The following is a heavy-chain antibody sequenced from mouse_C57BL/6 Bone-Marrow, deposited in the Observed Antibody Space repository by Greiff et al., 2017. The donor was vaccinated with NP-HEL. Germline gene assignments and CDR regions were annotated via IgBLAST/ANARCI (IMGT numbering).Heavy chain of an antibody. J-gene: IGHJ2*01. V-gene: IGHV5-6*01. Sequence: EVKVVESGGDLVKPGGSLKLSCAASGFTFSSYGMSWVRQTPDKRLEWVATISSGGSYTYYPDSVKGRFTISRDNAKNTLYLQMSSLKSEDTAMYYCARQGTIVTRFDYGGQGTTLTVTS. D-gene: IGHD2-5*01. CDR2: ISSGGSYT. CDR3: ARQGTIVTRFDY. CDR1: GFTFSSYG.